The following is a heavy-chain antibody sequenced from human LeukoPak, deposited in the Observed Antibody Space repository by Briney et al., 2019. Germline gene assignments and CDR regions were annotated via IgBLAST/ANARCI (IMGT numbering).Heavy chain of an antibody. CDR2: IKQDGSDK. Sequence: GGSLRLSCAASGFTFSTYWMSWVRQAPGKGLEWVANIKQDGSDKWYVDSVKGRFTISKDNAKNSLYLQMNSLTAEDTAVYYCARDELGLDYWGQGTLVTVSS. CDR1: GFTFSTYW. J-gene: IGHJ4*02. CDR3: ARDELGLDY. V-gene: IGHV3-7*01. D-gene: IGHD5-12*01.